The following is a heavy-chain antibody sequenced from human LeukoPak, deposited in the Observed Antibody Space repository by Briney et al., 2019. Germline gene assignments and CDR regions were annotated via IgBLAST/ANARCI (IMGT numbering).Heavy chain of an antibody. Sequence: SETLSLTCTVSGGSISPYYWSWIRQPPGKGVEGLGYIYYSGNTEYKPSLKSRVAISVDTSKNQFSLRLSSVTAAGTAVYYCARSTGSTMFIDYWGQGTLVTVSS. CDR2: IYYSGNT. CDR1: GGSISPYY. CDR3: ARSTGSTMFIDY. D-gene: IGHD3-10*02. V-gene: IGHV4-59*01. J-gene: IGHJ4*02.